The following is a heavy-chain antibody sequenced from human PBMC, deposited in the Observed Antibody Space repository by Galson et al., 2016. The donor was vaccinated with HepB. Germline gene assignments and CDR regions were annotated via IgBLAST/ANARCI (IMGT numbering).Heavy chain of an antibody. V-gene: IGHV3-33*01. Sequence: SLRLSCAASGFTFSKYGMHWVRQAPGKGLEWVAGTWYDGSSKNYADSVKGRFIIFRDNSRNTLYLEMNSLRAEDTAVYYCARDAQQLLRGYYYGMDVWGQGTTVTVSS. CDR1: GFTFSKYG. CDR2: TWYDGSSK. D-gene: IGHD1-1*01. J-gene: IGHJ6*01. CDR3: ARDAQQLLRGYYYGMDV.